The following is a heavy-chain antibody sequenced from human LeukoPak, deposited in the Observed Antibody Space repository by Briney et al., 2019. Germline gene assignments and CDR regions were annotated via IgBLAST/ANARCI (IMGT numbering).Heavy chain of an antibody. V-gene: IGHV1-8*01. CDR1: GYTFTSYD. D-gene: IGHD2-2*01. Sequence: ASVKVSCKASGYTFTSYDINWVRQATGQGLEWMGWMNPNSGNTGYAQKFQGRVTMTRNTSISTAYMELSSLRSEDTAVYYCARAGSDCSSTSCYWGYYYYYYMDAWGKGTTVTVSS. CDR2: MNPNSGNT. J-gene: IGHJ6*03. CDR3: ARAGSDCSSTSCYWGYYYYYYMDA.